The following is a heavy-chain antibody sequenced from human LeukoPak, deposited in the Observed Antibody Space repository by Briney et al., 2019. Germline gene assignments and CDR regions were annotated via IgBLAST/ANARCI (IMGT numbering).Heavy chain of an antibody. CDR1: VFTFSSYA. J-gene: IGHJ4*02. CDR3: AKYCSSTSCQDY. V-gene: IGHV3-23*01. CDR2: ISGSGGST. Sequence: GGSLRLSCAASVFTFSSYAMSWVRQAPGKGLEWVSAISGSGGSTYYADSVKGRFTISRDNSKNTLYLQMNSLRAEDTAVYYCAKYCSSTSCQDYWGQGSLVTVSS. D-gene: IGHD2-2*01.